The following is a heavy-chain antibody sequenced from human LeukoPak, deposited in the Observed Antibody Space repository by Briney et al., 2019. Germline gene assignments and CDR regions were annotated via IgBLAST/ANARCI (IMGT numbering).Heavy chain of an antibody. CDR1: GFTFSSYA. D-gene: IGHD3-16*01. Sequence: GGSLRLSCSVSGFTFSSYAMHWVRQAPGKGLEYVSSIGSNGDSTYYADSVKGRFTISRDNSKNTLFLQMSSLRAEDTAVYYCVKDRYVDYWGQGILVTVSS. V-gene: IGHV3-64D*09. CDR3: VKDRYVDY. J-gene: IGHJ4*02. CDR2: IGSNGDST.